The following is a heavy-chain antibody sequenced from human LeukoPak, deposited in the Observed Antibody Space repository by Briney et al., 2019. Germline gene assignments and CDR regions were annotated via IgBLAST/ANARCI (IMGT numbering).Heavy chain of an antibody. CDR2: LLYDGSHE. Sequence: GGSLRLSCAASGFSFSSYSMHWVRQAPGKGLEWVAELLYDGSHEFYADVVKGRFTISRDNSKNTLYLQINSLRAEDTAVYYCAKSLYGSGSYYNWFDPWGQGTLVTVSS. J-gene: IGHJ5*02. CDR1: GFSFSSYS. V-gene: IGHV3-30*18. CDR3: AKSLYGSGSYYNWFDP. D-gene: IGHD3-10*01.